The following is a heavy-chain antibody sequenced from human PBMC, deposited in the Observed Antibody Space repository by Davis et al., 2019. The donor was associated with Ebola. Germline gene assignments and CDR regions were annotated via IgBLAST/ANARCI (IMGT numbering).Heavy chain of an antibody. Sequence: ASVKVSCKASGYTFKNYAISWVRQAPGQGLEWMGWITGYNGNTNYAQRLQGRVTLTTDTSTTTAYMDLRNLRSDDTAVYYCARGRYTTSSLDYWGQGTLVTVSS. CDR2: ITGYNGNT. J-gene: IGHJ4*02. CDR1: GYTFKNYA. CDR3: ARGRYTTSSLDY. D-gene: IGHD6-6*01. V-gene: IGHV1-18*01.